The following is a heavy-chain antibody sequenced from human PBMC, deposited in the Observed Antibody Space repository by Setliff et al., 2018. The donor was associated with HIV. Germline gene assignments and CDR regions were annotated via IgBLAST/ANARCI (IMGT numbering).Heavy chain of an antibody. CDR1: GYTFTDYG. CDR2: ISTYNGNT. CDR3: ARDVRYYDYVWGSSPFDY. D-gene: IGHD3-16*01. Sequence: ASVKVSCKVSGYTFTDYGISWVRQAPGQGLEWMGWISTYNGNTNYAQRVQDRVTMTTDTSSTTAHMELRSLRFDDTAVYYCARDVRYYDYVWGSSPFDYWGQGTLVNVSS. J-gene: IGHJ4*02. V-gene: IGHV1-18*01.